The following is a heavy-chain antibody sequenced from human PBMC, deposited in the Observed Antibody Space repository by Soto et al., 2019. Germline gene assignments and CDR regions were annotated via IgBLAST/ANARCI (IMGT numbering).Heavy chain of an antibody. CDR2: ISWNSGNI. CDR1: GFTFDDYA. Sequence: EVQLEESGGALVQPGRSLRLSCAASGFTFDDYAMYWVRQVLGKGLEWVSSISWNSGNIGYADSVKGRFTTSRDNAETSLYLQMNSLRPEDTALYYCVRSKGGYSYGTPFDYGGQGTLVTVSS. D-gene: IGHD5-18*01. J-gene: IGHJ4*02. CDR3: VRSKGGYSYGTPFDY. V-gene: IGHV3-9*01.